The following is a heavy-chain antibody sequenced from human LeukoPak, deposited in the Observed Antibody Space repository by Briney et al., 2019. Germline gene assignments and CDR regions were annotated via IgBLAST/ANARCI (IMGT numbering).Heavy chain of an antibody. CDR3: ARWDGYSSSPDY. D-gene: IGHD6-13*01. CDR1: GYSLTGYY. CDR2: INPNSGDT. J-gene: IGHJ4*02. V-gene: IGHV1-2*02. Sequence: ASVKVSCKASGYSLTGYYMHWLRQAPGQGLVWMGWINPNSGDTGYAQKFQGRVTMTRDMSISTIYMELTRMRSDDTALYYCARWDGYSSSPDYWGQGTLVTVSS.